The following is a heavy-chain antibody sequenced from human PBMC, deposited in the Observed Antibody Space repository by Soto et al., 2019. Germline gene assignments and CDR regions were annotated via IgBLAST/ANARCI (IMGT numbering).Heavy chain of an antibody. Sequence: PGESLKISCKGSGYKFNSYWMSWVRQMPGKGLQWMGRIDPSDSYTNYSPSFQGHVTISADKSISTAYLQWSSLKASDTALYYCTKDKHWYGMDVWGQGTTVTVSS. D-gene: IGHD1-1*01. J-gene: IGHJ6*02. V-gene: IGHV5-10-1*01. CDR2: IDPSDSYT. CDR3: TKDKHWYGMDV. CDR1: GYKFNSYW.